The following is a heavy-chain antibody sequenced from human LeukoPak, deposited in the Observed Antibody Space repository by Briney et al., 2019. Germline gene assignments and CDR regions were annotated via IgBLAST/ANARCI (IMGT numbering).Heavy chain of an antibody. CDR3: AKGGYDHDYYFPY. D-gene: IGHD3-16*01. CDR1: GCILDDYA. J-gene: IGHJ4*02. V-gene: IGHV3-43D*03. Sequence: GGSLRLSCAASGCILDDYAMHWVRQAPGKGREGGSLISWEGCRTSYVDSVKGRFTISRDNSKNSLYMQMNSLRAEDTAFYYCAKGGYDHDYYFPYWGQGTLVTVSS. CDR2: ISWEGCRT.